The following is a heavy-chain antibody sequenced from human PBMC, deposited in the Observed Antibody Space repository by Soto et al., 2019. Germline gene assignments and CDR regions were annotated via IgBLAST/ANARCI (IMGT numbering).Heavy chain of an antibody. CDR1: GYTFTSYD. Sequence: QVQLVQSGAEVKKPGASVKVSCKASGYTFTSYDINWVRQATGQGREWMGWMNPNSGNTGYAQKFQGRVTMTRNTCISTAYRELSSLRSEDPAVYYCAGGDSVDFWSGYFSDAFDIWGQGTMVTVSS. CDR2: MNPNSGNT. D-gene: IGHD3-3*01. CDR3: AGGDSVDFWSGYFSDAFDI. J-gene: IGHJ3*02. V-gene: IGHV1-8*01.